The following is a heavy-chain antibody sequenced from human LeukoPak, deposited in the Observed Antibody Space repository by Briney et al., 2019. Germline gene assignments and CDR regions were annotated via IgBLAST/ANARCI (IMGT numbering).Heavy chain of an antibody. CDR2: ISTYNGNT. V-gene: IGHV1-18*01. CDR3: ARDGHSSGLGWFDP. CDR1: GYTFTSYG. D-gene: IGHD6-19*01. Sequence: ASVKVSCKASGYTFTSYGISWVRQAPGQGLEWMGWISTYNGNTNYAQKLQGRVTMTTDTSTSTAYMELRSLTSDDTAVYYCARDGHSSGLGWFDPWGQGTLVTVSS. J-gene: IGHJ5*02.